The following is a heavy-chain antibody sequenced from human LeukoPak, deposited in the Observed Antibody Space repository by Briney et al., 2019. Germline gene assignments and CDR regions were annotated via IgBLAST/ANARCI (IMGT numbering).Heavy chain of an antibody. D-gene: IGHD6-19*01. CDR3: ARAKKGVAGFFDY. Sequence: PSETLSLTCTASDYSISNYNWSWIRQPPGKGLEWIGYIFYSRSTNYNPSLKGRLTRSVDTSKRQFSLKLTSVTAADTAVYYCARAKKGVAGFFDYWGQGTLVTVSS. CDR1: DYSISNYN. J-gene: IGHJ4*02. CDR2: IFYSRST. V-gene: IGHV4-59*01.